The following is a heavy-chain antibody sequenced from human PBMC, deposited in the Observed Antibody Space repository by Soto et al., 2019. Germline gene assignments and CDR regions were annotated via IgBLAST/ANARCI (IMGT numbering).Heavy chain of an antibody. Sequence: QVQLVQSGAEVKKPGSSVKVSCKASGGTFSSYTISWVRRAPGQGLEWMGRIIPILGIANYAQKFQGRVTITADKSTSAAYMELSSLRSEDTAVYYCAGITIGWFDPWGQGTLVTVSS. V-gene: IGHV1-69*02. D-gene: IGHD3-10*01. J-gene: IGHJ5*02. CDR3: AGITIGWFDP. CDR1: GGTFSSYT. CDR2: IIPILGIA.